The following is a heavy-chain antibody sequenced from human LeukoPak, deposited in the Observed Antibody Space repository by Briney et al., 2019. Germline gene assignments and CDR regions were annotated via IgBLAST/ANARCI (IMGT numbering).Heavy chain of an antibody. Sequence: SETLSLTCAVYGGSFSGYYWSWFRQPPGKGLEWIGEINHSGSTNYNPSLKSRVTISVDTSKNQFSLKLSSVTAADTAVYYCARSYGSGSYEYYFDYWGQGTLVTVSS. CDR3: ARSYGSGSYEYYFDY. CDR1: GGSFSGYY. V-gene: IGHV4-34*01. D-gene: IGHD3-10*01. J-gene: IGHJ4*02. CDR2: INHSGST.